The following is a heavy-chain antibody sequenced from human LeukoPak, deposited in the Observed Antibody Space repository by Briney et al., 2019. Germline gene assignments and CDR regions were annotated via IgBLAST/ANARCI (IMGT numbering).Heavy chain of an antibody. V-gene: IGHV3-30*02. CDR1: GFTFCSYG. Sequence: GGSLRLSCAASGFTFCSYGMHWVRQAPGKGLEWVAFIRYDGSNKYYADSVKGRFTISRDNSKNTLYLQMNSLRAEDTAVYYCAKDAGGPSQEWLGFDHWGQGTLVTVSS. D-gene: IGHD6-19*01. CDR3: AKDAGGPSQEWLGFDH. CDR2: IRYDGSNK. J-gene: IGHJ4*02.